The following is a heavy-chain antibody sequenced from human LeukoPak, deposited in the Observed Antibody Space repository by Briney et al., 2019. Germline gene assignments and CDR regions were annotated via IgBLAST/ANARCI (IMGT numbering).Heavy chain of an antibody. CDR1: GFTFSSYS. Sequence: GGSLRLSCATSGFTFSSYSMNWVRQAPGKGLEWVSSISSSSGYIYYADSVKGRFTISRDNAKNSLYLQMNSLRAEDTAVYYCARDRRERGSENYYYYYGMDVWGQGTTVTVSS. J-gene: IGHJ6*02. CDR3: ARDRRERGSENYYYYYGMDV. CDR2: ISSSSGYI. D-gene: IGHD3-10*01. V-gene: IGHV3-21*01.